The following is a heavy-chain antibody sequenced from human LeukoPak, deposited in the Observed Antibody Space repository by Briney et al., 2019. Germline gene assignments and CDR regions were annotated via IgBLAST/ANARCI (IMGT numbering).Heavy chain of an antibody. D-gene: IGHD2-15*01. Sequence: SQTLSLTCPISGDSVSSNSAAWNWIRQSPSRGLEWLGRTYYRSKWYNDYAVSVKSRITINPDTSKNQFSLQLNSVTPEDTAVYYCARDLFCSGGSCYYAFDIWGQGTMVTVSS. J-gene: IGHJ3*02. CDR2: TYYRSKWYN. CDR1: GDSVSSNSAA. CDR3: ARDLFCSGGSCYYAFDI. V-gene: IGHV6-1*01.